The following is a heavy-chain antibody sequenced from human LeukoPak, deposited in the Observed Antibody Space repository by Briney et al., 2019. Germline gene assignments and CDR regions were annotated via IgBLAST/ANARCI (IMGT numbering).Heavy chain of an antibody. CDR3: ARGTVAPLLWFGERWFDP. Sequence: GASVKVSCKASGYTFTGYYMHRVRQAPGQGLEWMGWINPNSGGTNYAQKFQGRVTMTRDTSISTAYMELSRLRSDDTAVYYCARGTVAPLLWFGERWFDPWGQGTLVTVSS. CDR1: GYTFTGYY. D-gene: IGHD3-10*01. V-gene: IGHV1-2*02. CDR2: INPNSGGT. J-gene: IGHJ5*02.